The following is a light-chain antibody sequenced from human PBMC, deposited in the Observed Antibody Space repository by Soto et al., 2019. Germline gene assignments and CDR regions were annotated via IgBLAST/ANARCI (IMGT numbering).Light chain of an antibody. CDR2: GAS. V-gene: IGKV3-20*01. J-gene: IGKJ1*01. CDR3: QQYGSSPPT. CDR1: QSVSSSY. Sequence: EIVLTQSPGTLSLSPGERATLSCRASQSVSSSYLAWYQQKPGQAPRLLIYGASSRATGIPDRFSGSGSGTDFTLTISRLESEDFAMYYSQQYGSSPPTFGQGTKV.